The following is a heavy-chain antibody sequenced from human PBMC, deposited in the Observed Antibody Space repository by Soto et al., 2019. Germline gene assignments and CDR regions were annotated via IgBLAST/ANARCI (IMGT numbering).Heavy chain of an antibody. D-gene: IGHD3-10*01. J-gene: IGHJ3*02. CDR1: GGCISSYY. Sequence: PSEILSLTCTVSGGCISSYYWSWIRQPPGKGLEWIGYIYYSGSTNYNPSLKSRVTISVDTSKNQFSPKLSSVTAADTAVYYCARVWGGAFDIWGQGTMVT. V-gene: IGHV4-59*01. CDR3: ARVWGGAFDI. CDR2: IYYSGST.